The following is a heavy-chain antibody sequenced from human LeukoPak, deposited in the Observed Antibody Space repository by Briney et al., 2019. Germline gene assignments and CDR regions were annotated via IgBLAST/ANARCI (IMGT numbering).Heavy chain of an antibody. Sequence: SETLSLTCTVSGGSISSYYWSWIRQPPGEGLEWIGYIYFTGSTDYNPSLKSRVTISVDTSKNQFSLKLNSVTAADTAVYYCARGPYYDILTGNYPFDYWGQGTLVTVSS. V-gene: IGHV4-59*01. D-gene: IGHD3-9*01. CDR3: ARGPYYDILTGNYPFDY. J-gene: IGHJ4*02. CDR2: IYFTGST. CDR1: GGSISSYY.